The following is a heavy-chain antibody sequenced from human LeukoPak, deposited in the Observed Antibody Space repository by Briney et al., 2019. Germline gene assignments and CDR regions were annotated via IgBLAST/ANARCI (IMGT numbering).Heavy chain of an antibody. CDR1: GFTFSSYA. V-gene: IGHV3-23*01. CDR2: ISGSGGST. CDR3: ARGYCSGGSCN. J-gene: IGHJ4*02. D-gene: IGHD2-15*01. Sequence: GGSLRLSCAASGFTFSSYAMSWVRQAPGKGLEWVSAISGSGGSTYYADSVKGRFTISRDNSKNTLYLQMNSLRAEDTAVYYCARGYCSGGSCNWGQGTLVTVSS.